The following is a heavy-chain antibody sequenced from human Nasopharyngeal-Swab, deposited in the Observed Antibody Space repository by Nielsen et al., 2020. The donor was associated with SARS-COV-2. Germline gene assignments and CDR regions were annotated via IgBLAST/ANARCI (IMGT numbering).Heavy chain of an antibody. Sequence: WIRQPPGKGLEWIGYINYSGSTYYNPSLKSRVTISVDTSKNEFSLKLTSVTAADTAAFYCARFGVFDAFDIWGQGTMVTVSS. CDR3: ARFGVFDAFDI. J-gene: IGHJ3*02. D-gene: IGHD5/OR15-5a*01. V-gene: IGHV4-31*02. CDR2: INYSGST.